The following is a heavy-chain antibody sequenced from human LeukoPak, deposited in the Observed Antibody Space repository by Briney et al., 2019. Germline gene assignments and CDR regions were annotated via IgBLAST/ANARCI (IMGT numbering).Heavy chain of an antibody. CDR2: ISYDGNVK. J-gene: IGHJ4*02. Sequence: GGSLRLSCAASGFSFSHYALHWVRQAPGKGLEWLAFISYDGNVKYYADSVKGRFTVSRDNSKNTLYLQMNSLRAEDTAVYYCARDLSDGDYAGWGQGTLVTVSS. CDR1: GFSFSHYA. V-gene: IGHV3-30-3*01. D-gene: IGHD4-17*01. CDR3: ARDLSDGDYAG.